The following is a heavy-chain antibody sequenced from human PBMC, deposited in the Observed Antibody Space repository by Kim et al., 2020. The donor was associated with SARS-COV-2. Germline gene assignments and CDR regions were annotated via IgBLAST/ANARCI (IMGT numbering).Heavy chain of an antibody. V-gene: IGHV1-58*02. CDR2: MVVGSGNT. Sequence: SVKVSCKASGFTFSSSAMHWVRQARGQRLEWIGRMVVGSGNTNYAQKFQERVTITRDMSTSTAYMDLSSLRSEDTAVYYCAAEIVVSGFDYWGQGTLVTVSS. CDR1: GFTFSSSA. D-gene: IGHD3-22*01. J-gene: IGHJ4*02. CDR3: AAEIVVSGFDY.